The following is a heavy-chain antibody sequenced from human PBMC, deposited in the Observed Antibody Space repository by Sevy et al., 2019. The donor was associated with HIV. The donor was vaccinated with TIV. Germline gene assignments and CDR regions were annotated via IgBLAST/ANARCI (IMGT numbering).Heavy chain of an antibody. Sequence: SETLSLTCTVSGGSVSGFRWSWIRQSAGKGLEWIGRMYNSEKTYNPSLKGRVTMSVDTSRDQFSLKLSSVTAADTAVYYCARVIPEDIFYYGMDVWGQGTTVTVSS. CDR3: ARVIPEDIFYYGMDV. V-gene: IGHV4-4*07. J-gene: IGHJ6*02. CDR2: MYNSEKT. D-gene: IGHD3-9*01. CDR1: GGSVSGFR.